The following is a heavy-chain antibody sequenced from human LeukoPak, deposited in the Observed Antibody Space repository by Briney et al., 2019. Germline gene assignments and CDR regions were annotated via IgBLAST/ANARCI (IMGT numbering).Heavy chain of an antibody. J-gene: IGHJ4*01. CDR2: IGISSGNT. CDR3: ARDHRYAFDN. V-gene: IGHV3-48*01. D-gene: IGHD5-12*01. CDR1: GFNFIDYS. Sequence: GGSLRLSCAASGFNFIDYSMNWVRQAPGKGMEWISYIGISSGNTKYADSVKGRFTISRDKARNSLYLQMNSLRVEDTAMYYCARDHRYAFDNWGHGTLVTVSS.